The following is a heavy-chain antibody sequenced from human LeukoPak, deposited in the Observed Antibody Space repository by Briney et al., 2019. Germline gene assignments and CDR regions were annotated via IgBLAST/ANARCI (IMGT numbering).Heavy chain of an antibody. CDR1: GYTFTGYY. V-gene: IGHV1-2*02. CDR3: ARGTMVRGVIIYYFDY. CDR2: INPNSGGT. J-gene: IGHJ4*02. D-gene: IGHD3-10*01. Sequence: ASVKVSCKASGYTFTGYYMHWVRQAPGQGLEWMGWINPNSGGTNYAQKFQGRVTMTRDPSISTAYMELSRLRSDDTAVYYCARGTMVRGVIIYYFDYWGQGTLVTVSS.